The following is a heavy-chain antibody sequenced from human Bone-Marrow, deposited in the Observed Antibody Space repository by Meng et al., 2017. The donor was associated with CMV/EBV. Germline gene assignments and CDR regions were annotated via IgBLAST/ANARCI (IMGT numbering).Heavy chain of an antibody. V-gene: IGHV3-49*04. J-gene: IGHJ3*02. Sequence: GESLKISCAASGFTFSSYWMSWVRQAPGKGLEWVGFIRSKAYGGTTEYAASVKGRFTISRDDSKSIAYLQMNSLKTEDTAVYYCTPTYYYDMGIWGQGTMVTVSS. CDR2: IRSKAYGGTT. CDR3: TPTYYYDMGI. D-gene: IGHD3-22*01. CDR1: GFTFSSYW.